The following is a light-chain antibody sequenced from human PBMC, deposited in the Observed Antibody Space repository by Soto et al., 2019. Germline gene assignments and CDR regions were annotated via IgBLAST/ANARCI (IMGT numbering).Light chain of an antibody. CDR1: QSISSY. CDR3: HQRYSTPIT. CDR2: AAS. J-gene: IGKJ5*01. V-gene: IGKV1-39*01. Sequence: DIQMTQSPSSLSASVGDRVTITCRASQSISSYLNWYQQKPGKAPKLLIYAASSLQSGVPSRFSGSGSGTDFTLTISSLQPEDVTTYYYHQRYSTPITFGQGTRLEIK.